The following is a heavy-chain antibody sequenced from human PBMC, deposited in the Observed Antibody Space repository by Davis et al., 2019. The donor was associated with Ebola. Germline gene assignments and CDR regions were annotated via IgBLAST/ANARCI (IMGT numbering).Heavy chain of an antibody. J-gene: IGHJ4*02. CDR2: IIPIFGTA. CDR3: ARVNVGDYFDY. CDR1: GGTFSSYA. D-gene: IGHD1-26*01. V-gene: IGHV1-69*06. Sequence: AASVKVSCKASGGTFSSYAISWVRQAPGQGLEWMGGIIPIFGTANYAQKFQGRVTITADKSTSTAYMELSSLRSEDTAVYYCARVNVGDYFDYWGQGTLVTVSS.